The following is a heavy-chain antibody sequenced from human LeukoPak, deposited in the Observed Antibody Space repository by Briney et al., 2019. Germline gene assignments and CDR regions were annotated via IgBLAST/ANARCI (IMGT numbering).Heavy chain of an antibody. CDR3: ARARHPSSGSWNFDY. Sequence: GGSLRLSCAASGFTFSSYWMSWVRQAPGKGLEWVANIKQDGSEKYYVDSVKGRFTISRDNAKNSLYLQMNSLRAEDTAVYYCARARHPSSGSWNFDYWGQGTLVTVSS. CDR1: GFTFSSYW. D-gene: IGHD6-25*01. J-gene: IGHJ4*02. V-gene: IGHV3-7*04. CDR2: IKQDGSEK.